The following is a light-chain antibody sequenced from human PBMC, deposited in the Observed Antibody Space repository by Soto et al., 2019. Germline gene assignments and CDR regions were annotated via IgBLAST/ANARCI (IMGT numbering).Light chain of an antibody. CDR1: QSVSSY. CDR2: DAS. CDR3: QQRSNWPT. Sequence: EIVLTQSPATLSLSPGERATLSCRASQSVSSYLAWYQQKPGQAPRLLIYDASNRATGIPARFGGSGSGTDFTLTFSSLEPEDFAVYYCQQRSNWPTFGGGTKVDIK. J-gene: IGKJ4*01. V-gene: IGKV3-11*01.